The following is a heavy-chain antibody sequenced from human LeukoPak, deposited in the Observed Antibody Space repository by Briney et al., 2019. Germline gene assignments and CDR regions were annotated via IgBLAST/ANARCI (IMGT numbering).Heavy chain of an antibody. CDR3: ARDLGGYGDYRY. Sequence: SDTLSLTCTVSGGSISSCSYYWGWIRQPPGKGLEWIGSIYYSGSTYYNPSLKSRVTISVDTSKNQFSLKLSSVTAADTAVYYCARDLGGYGDYRYWGQGTLVTVSS. CDR1: GGSISSCSYY. J-gene: IGHJ4*02. V-gene: IGHV4-39*07. CDR2: IYYSGST. D-gene: IGHD4-17*01.